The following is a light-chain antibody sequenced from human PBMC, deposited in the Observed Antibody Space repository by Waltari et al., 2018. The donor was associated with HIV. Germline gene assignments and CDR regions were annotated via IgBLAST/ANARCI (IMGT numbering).Light chain of an antibody. CDR1: QSVSSN. CDR3: QQYNNWPRT. Sequence: EIVMTQSPATLSVSPGERATLSCRASQSVSSNLAWYQQKPGQAPRLLIYGASTRPTGIPARFSGSGSGTEFTLTISSLQSEDCAVYYCQQYNNWPRTFGQGTKVEIK. V-gene: IGKV3-15*01. J-gene: IGKJ1*01. CDR2: GAS.